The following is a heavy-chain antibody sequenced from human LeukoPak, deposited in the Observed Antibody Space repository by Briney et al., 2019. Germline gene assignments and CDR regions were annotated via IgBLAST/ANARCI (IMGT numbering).Heavy chain of an antibody. V-gene: IGHV1-69*04. Sequence: SVKVSCKASGGTFSSYAISWVRQAPGRGLEWMGRIIPILGIANYAQKFQGRVTITADKSTSTAYMELSSLRSEDTAVYYCARVLVPGYYYGMDVWGQGTTVTVSS. CDR3: ARVLVPGYYYGMDV. CDR2: IIPILGIA. J-gene: IGHJ6*02. CDR1: GGTFSSYA.